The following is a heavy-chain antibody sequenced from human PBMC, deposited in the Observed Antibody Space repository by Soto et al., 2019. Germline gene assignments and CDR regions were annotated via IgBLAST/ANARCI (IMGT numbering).Heavy chain of an antibody. D-gene: IGHD6-13*01. Sequence: EVQLLESGGGLVQPGGSLKLSCAASGFSFDSHSMSWVRQAPGKGLEWVAGISGSGYSKYHADSVRGRFTISRDNSWNTLNLQMNSLRAEDTALYYCAKSRGDSWSTYSFDAWGQGNVVTVSS. CDR2: ISGSGYSK. V-gene: IGHV3-23*01. J-gene: IGHJ4*02. CDR3: AKSRGDSWSTYSFDA. CDR1: GFSFDSHS.